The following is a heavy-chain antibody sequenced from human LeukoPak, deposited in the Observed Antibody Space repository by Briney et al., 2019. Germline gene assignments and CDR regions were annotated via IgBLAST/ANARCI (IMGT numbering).Heavy chain of an antibody. CDR2: IHPSGTI. CDR3: AREAERRVVN. CDR1: GFSISSGYY. J-gene: IGHJ4*02. Sequence: SETLSLTCVVSGFSISSGYYWGWIRPPPGKGLECIGNIHPSGTIFHNSSLNSRVTMSIDTSKNQFSLKLSSVTAADTAVYYCAREAERRVVNWGQGTLVTVSS. D-gene: IGHD1-1*01. V-gene: IGHV4-38-2*02.